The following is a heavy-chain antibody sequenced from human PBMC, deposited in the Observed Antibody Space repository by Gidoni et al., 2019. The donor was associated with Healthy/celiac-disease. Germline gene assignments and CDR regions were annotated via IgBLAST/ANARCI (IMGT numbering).Heavy chain of an antibody. J-gene: IGHJ4*02. CDR2: IYRSGNT. Sequence: QVQLQESGPGLVKPSETLSLTCTVSTASISIYYWSWIRQPPGKGLEWIGYIYRSGNTNYNPSLKSRVTISMQTSKSQFSLKLSSVTAADTAVYYCARFYYDGRGYYEPFDYWGQGTLVTVSS. D-gene: IGHD3-22*01. CDR1: TASISIYY. CDR3: ARFYYDGRGYYEPFDY. V-gene: IGHV4-59*01.